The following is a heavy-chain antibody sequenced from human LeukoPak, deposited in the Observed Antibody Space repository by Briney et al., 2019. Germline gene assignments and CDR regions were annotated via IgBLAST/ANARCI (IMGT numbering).Heavy chain of an antibody. CDR2: SNSDGKIT. Sequence: GGSQRLSCAASGFTFGRYWMHWFRQAPGTGLVWVARSNSDGKITDYADSVRGRFTTSRDNTKNTVYLQMSSLRAEDTGVYYCARDHHDFWSGYPNYWGQGTLVIVSS. CDR3: ARDHHDFWSGYPNY. V-gene: IGHV3-74*01. J-gene: IGHJ4*02. D-gene: IGHD3-3*01. CDR1: GFTFGRYW.